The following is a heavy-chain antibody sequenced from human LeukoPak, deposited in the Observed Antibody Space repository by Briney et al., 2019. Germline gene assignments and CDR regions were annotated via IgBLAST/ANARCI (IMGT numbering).Heavy chain of an antibody. V-gene: IGHV4-59*08. CDR1: GGSITTYY. CDR2: IYYTGNT. J-gene: IGHJ5*02. Sequence: SETLSLTCTVSGGSITTYYWSLIRQPPWKGLEWIAYIYYTGNTNYNPSLKSRLTISVDTSKNPVSLTLPSVTPADTAVYYCATHYSIPGGRLSGYWLDPWGQGTLVTVSS. D-gene: IGHD3-16*01. CDR3: ATHYSIPGGRLSGYWLDP.